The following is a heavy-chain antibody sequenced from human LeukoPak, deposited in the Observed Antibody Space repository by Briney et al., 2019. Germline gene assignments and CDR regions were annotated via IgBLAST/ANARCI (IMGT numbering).Heavy chain of an antibody. CDR2: IRYDESNK. D-gene: IGHD3-10*01. Sequence: GGSLRLSCVAPRFTFSSYGMHWVRQAPGKGLGRVALIRYDESNKYYAYSVKGRFTISRDNSKNTLYLQMNSLRAMDTAVCYCAKAYGSGPLIWFDPWGQGTLVTVSS. V-gene: IGHV3-30*02. CDR1: RFTFSSYG. CDR3: AKAYGSGPLIWFDP. J-gene: IGHJ5*02.